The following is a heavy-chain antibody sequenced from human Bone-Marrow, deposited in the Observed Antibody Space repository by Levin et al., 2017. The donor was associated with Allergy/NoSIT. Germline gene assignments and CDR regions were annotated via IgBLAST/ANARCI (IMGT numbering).Heavy chain of an antibody. Sequence: GESLKISCAASGFTFSSYGMHWVRQAPGKGLEWVAVISYDGSNKYYADSVKGRFTISRDNSKNTLYLQMNSLRAEDTAVYYCAKYRFYSSGWYDYWGQGTLVTVSS. D-gene: IGHD6-19*01. CDR1: GFTFSSYG. CDR2: ISYDGSNK. CDR3: AKYRFYSSGWYDY. V-gene: IGHV3-30*18. J-gene: IGHJ4*02.